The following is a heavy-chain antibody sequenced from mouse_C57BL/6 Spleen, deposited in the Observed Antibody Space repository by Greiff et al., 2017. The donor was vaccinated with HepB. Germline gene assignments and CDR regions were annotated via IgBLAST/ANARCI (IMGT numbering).Heavy chain of an antibody. J-gene: IGHJ3*01. CDR2: ISDGGSYT. CDR3: ARDLTGRFAY. Sequence: EVKLMESGGGLVKPGGSLKLSCAASGFTFSSYAMSWVRQTPEKRLEWVATISDGGSYTYYPDNVKGRFTISRDNAKNNLYLQMSHLKSEDTAMYYCARDLTGRFAYWGQGTLVTVSA. V-gene: IGHV5-4*01. CDR1: GFTFSSYA. D-gene: IGHD4-1*01.